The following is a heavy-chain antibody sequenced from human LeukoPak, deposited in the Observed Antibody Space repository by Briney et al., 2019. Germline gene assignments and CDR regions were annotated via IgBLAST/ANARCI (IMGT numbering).Heavy chain of an antibody. CDR1: GFTFSSYG. CDR3: ARSTVVGGYYFDY. D-gene: IGHD4-23*01. CDR2: ISYDGSNK. J-gene: IGHJ4*02. Sequence: GGSLRLSCAASGFTFSSYGMHWVRQAPGKGPEWVALISYDGSNKHYADAVKGRFTISRDNSKNTLYLQVNSLRAEDTAVYYCARSTVVGGYYFDYWGQGTLVTVSS. V-gene: IGHV3-30*03.